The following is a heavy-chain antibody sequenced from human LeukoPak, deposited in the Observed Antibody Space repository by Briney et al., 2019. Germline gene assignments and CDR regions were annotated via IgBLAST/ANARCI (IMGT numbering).Heavy chain of an antibody. V-gene: IGHV3-30*18. Sequence: GGSLRLSCAASGFTVSSHGIHWVRQAPGKGLEWVAVISYAGSDKYYADSVKGRFTISRDNSKNTLYLQMNSLRAEDTAVYYCAKSSSGGWYLLGDAFDIWGQGTLVTVSS. J-gene: IGHJ3*02. CDR3: AKSSSGGWYLLGDAFDI. D-gene: IGHD6-19*01. CDR2: ISYAGSDK. CDR1: GFTVSSHG.